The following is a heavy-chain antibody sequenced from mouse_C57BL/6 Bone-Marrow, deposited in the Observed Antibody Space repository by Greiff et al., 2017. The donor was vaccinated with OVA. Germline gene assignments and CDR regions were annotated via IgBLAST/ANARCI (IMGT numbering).Heavy chain of an antibody. V-gene: IGHV7-1*01. Sequence: EVQLVESGGGLVQSGRSLRLSCATSGFTFSDFYMEWVRQAPGKGLEWIAASRNKANDYTTEYSASVKGRFIVSRDTSQSILYLQMNALRAEDTAIYYCARDHGDDMGFAYWGQGTLVTVSA. D-gene: IGHD2-2*01. J-gene: IGHJ3*01. CDR1: GFTFSDFY. CDR3: ARDHGDDMGFAY. CDR2: SRNKANDYTT.